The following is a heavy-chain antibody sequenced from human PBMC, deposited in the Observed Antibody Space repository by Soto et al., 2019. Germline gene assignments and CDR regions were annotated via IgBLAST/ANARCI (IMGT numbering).Heavy chain of an antibody. CDR2: IFPNGRDK. J-gene: IGHJ4*02. CDR1: GFNFNTYF. D-gene: IGHD1-26*01. Sequence: QVQLVQSGGGVVQPGRSLRLSCAASGFNFNTYFMHWVRQAPGKGLEWVAMIFPNGRDKEYADSVKCRFTIYRDNSNNRMYLQMDSLRPEDTAVYYCARDDEHGSNWDLAYWGQGALVTVSS. CDR3: ARDDEHGSNWDLAY. V-gene: IGHV3-30*13.